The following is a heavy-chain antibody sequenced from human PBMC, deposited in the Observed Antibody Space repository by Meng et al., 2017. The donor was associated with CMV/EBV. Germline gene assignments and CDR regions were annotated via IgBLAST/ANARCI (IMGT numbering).Heavy chain of an antibody. D-gene: IGHD7-27*01. J-gene: IGHJ4*02. V-gene: IGHV1-2*02. CDR1: GYTFTAHY. CDR3: ARDNNWGPDY. CDR2: IHPHRGDT. Sequence: ASVKVSGKASGYTFTAHYFHWVRQAPGQGLEWMGWIHPHRGDTNYAQQFQGRVTLTRDTSINTGYVEPTRLTSDDKAVYYCARDNNWGPDYWGQGTLVTVSS.